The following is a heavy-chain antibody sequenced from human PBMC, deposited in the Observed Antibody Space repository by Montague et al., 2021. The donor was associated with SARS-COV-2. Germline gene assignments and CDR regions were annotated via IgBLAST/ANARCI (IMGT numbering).Heavy chain of an antibody. J-gene: IGHJ6*03. CDR3: ARLRAGVVPSPILGVGPFYSYYYMDV. Sequence: SETLSLTCAVHGSSFSCYYWNWIRQSPGKGLEWIGEINHGGSTKFSPSLKGRLTISTDTSKNQFSLKLTSVAAADTAVYYCARLRAGVVPSPILGVGPFYSYYYMDVWGRGTPVTVSS. D-gene: IGHD3-10*01. V-gene: IGHV4-34*01. CDR2: INHGGST. CDR1: GSSFSCYY.